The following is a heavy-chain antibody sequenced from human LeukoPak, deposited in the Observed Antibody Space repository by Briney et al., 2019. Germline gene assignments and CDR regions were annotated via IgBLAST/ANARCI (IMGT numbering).Heavy chain of an antibody. V-gene: IGHV5-51*01. D-gene: IGHD6-19*01. Sequence: GESLKISCKGSGYSFTSYWIGWVRQMPGKGLEWMGIIYPGDSDTRYSPSFQGQVTISADKSISTAYLQWSSLKASDTAMYYCARHRGSGWSPLSYYYYYYMDVWGKGTTVTVSS. CDR1: GYSFTSYW. J-gene: IGHJ6*03. CDR3: ARHRGSGWSPLSYYYYYYMDV. CDR2: IYPGDSDT.